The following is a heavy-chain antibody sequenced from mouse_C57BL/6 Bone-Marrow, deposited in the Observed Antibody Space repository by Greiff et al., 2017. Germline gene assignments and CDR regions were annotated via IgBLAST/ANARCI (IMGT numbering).Heavy chain of an antibody. CDR3: TDGYDYFDY. Sequence: QVHVKQSGAELVRPGASVTLSCKASGYTFTDYEMHWVKQTPVHGLEWIGAIDPETGGTAYNQKFKGKAILTADKSSSTAYMELRSLTSEDSAVYYCTDGYDYFDYWGQGTTLTVSS. D-gene: IGHD2-2*01. CDR1: GYTFTDYE. CDR2: IDPETGGT. J-gene: IGHJ2*01. V-gene: IGHV1-15*01.